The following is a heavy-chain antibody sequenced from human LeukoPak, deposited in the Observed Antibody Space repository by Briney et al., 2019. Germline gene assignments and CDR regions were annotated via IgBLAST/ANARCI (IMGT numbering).Heavy chain of an antibody. Sequence: GGSLRLSCAASGFTFSSYSMNWVRQAPGKGLEWVSSISSSSSYIYYADSVKGRFTISRDNSKNTLYLQMNSLRAEDTAVYYCAKDHYSSSWYERAPIDYWGQGTLVTVSS. CDR2: ISSSSSYI. D-gene: IGHD6-13*01. V-gene: IGHV3-21*01. J-gene: IGHJ4*02. CDR1: GFTFSSYS. CDR3: AKDHYSSSWYERAPIDY.